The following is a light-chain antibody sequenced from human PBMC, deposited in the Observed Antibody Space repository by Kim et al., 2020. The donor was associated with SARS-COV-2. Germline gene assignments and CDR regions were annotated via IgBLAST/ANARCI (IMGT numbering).Light chain of an antibody. CDR2: EDT. CDR1: ALPKQY. Sequence: SYELTQPPSVSVSPGQTARITCSGDALPKQYAYWFQQKPGQAPVVLIYEDTERPSGIPERFSGSTSGTTVTLTISAVQAEDEADYYCQSADSSDTLWVFGGGTKVTVL. V-gene: IGLV3-25*03. J-gene: IGLJ3*02. CDR3: QSADSSDTLWV.